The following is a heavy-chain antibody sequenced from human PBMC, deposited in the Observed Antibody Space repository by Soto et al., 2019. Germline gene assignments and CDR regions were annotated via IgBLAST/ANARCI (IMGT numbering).Heavy chain of an antibody. CDR1: GYTFTSYY. Sequence: ASVKVSCKASGYTFTSYYTHWVRQAPGQGLEWMGIINPSGGSTSYAQKFQGRVTMTRDTSTSTVYMELSSLRSEDTAVYYCARDIVHYDILSLGTYYYYGMDVWGQGTTVTVSS. CDR2: INPSGGST. D-gene: IGHD3-9*01. J-gene: IGHJ6*02. CDR3: ARDIVHYDILSLGTYYYYGMDV. V-gene: IGHV1-46*01.